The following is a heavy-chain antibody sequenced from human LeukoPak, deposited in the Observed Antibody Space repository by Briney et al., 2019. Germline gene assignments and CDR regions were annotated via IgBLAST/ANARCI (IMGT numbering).Heavy chain of an antibody. V-gene: IGHV3-30-3*01. J-gene: IGHJ6*02. CDR2: ISYDGSNK. CDR1: GFTFSSYA. Sequence: PGGSLRLSCAASGFTFSSYAMHWVRQAPGEGLEWVAVISYDGSNKYYADSVKGRFTISRDNSKNTLYLQMNSLRAEDTAVYYCARDLAYSSSGPRPGYYYYGMDVWGQGTTVTVSS. D-gene: IGHD6-6*01. CDR3: ARDLAYSSSGPRPGYYYYGMDV.